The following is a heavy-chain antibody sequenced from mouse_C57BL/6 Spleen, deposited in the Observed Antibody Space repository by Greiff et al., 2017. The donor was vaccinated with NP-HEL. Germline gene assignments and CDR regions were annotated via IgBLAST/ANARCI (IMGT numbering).Heavy chain of an antibody. V-gene: IGHV1-78*01. D-gene: IGHD2-4*01. CDR3: ARPIYYDYDVDWFAY. J-gene: IGHJ3*01. Sequence: VQLQQSDAELVKPGASVKISCKASGYTFTNHTIHWVKQRPEQGLEWIGYIYPRDGSTKYNEKFKGKATLTADKSSSTAYMQLNSLTSEDSAVYFGARPIYYDYDVDWFAYWGQGTLVTVSA. CDR1: GYTFTNHT. CDR2: IYPRDGST.